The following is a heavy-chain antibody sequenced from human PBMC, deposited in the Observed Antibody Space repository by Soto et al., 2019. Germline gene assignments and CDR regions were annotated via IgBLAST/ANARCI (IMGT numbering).Heavy chain of an antibody. Sequence: GGSLRLSCAASGFNFSNYGMHWVRQAPGKGLEWVAVISYDGSDKYYADSVKGRFTISRDNSKNTLYLEINSLRAEDTAVYYCAKGGGSVADIDYWGQGTLVTVSS. J-gene: IGHJ4*02. CDR3: AKGGGSVADIDY. CDR2: ISYDGSDK. V-gene: IGHV3-30*18. CDR1: GFNFSNYG. D-gene: IGHD3-16*01.